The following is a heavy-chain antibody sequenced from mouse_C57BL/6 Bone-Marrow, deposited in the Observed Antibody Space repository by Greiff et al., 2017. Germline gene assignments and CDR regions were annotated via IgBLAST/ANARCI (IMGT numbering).Heavy chain of an antibody. CDR2: IHPNSGST. Sequence: QVQLQQPGAELVKPGASVKLSCKASGYTFTSYWMHWVKQRPGQGLEWIGMIHPNSGSTNYNEKFKSKDTLTVNKSSSTTYMQLSSLTSEDSAVYYCARGDYYGSSLDYWGQGTTLTVSS. D-gene: IGHD1-1*01. CDR1: GYTFTSYW. CDR3: ARGDYYGSSLDY. J-gene: IGHJ2*01. V-gene: IGHV1-64*01.